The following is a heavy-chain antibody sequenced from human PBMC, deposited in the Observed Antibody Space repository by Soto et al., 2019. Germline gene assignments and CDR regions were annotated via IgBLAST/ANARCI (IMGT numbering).Heavy chain of an antibody. CDR3: AKDLEQWLATFAFDI. CDR1: GFTFSSYG. V-gene: IGHV3-30*18. Sequence: SLGLSCAASGFTFSSYGMHWVRQAPGKGLEWVAVISYDGSNKYYADSVKGRFTISRDNSKNTLYLQMNSLRAEDTAVYYCAKDLEQWLATFAFDIWGQGTMVTVSS. CDR2: ISYDGSNK. D-gene: IGHD6-19*01. J-gene: IGHJ3*02.